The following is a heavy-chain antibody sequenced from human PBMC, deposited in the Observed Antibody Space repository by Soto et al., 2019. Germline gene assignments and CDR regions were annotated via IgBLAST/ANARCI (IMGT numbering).Heavy chain of an antibody. J-gene: IGHJ4*02. Sequence: EGQLLGSGGGLVQPGGSLRLSCVAYGVRFSTYGMHWVRQPPGMGLVWVANIDPDGRVGTYVDSVKGRFTTSRDNAMNSVYLQMNSLRADDTAMYFCACWGEHDANVWGQGILVTV. CDR3: ACWGEHDANV. CDR1: GVRFSTYG. D-gene: IGHD7-27*01. CDR2: IDPDGRVG. V-gene: IGHV3-7*03.